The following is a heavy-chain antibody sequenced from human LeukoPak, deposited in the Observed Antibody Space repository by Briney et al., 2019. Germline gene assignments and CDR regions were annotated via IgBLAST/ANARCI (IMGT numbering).Heavy chain of an antibody. CDR3: ARALYDSSGYYYYYYYYMDV. CDR2: ISSSSSYI. V-gene: IGHV3-21*01. Sequence: GGSLRLSCAASGFTLSSYEMNWVRQAPGKGLEWVSSISSSSSYIYYADSVKGRFTISRDNAKNSLYLQMNSLRAEDTAVYYCARALYDSSGYYYYYYYYMDVWGKGTTVTVSS. D-gene: IGHD3-22*01. J-gene: IGHJ6*03. CDR1: GFTLSSYE.